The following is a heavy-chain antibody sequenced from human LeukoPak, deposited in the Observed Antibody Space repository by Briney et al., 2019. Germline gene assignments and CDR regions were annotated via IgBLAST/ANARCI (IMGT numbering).Heavy chain of an antibody. V-gene: IGHV4-30-4*08. Sequence: SETLSLTCTVSGGSISSGDYYWSWIRQPPGKGLEWIGYIYYSGSTYYNPSLKSRVTISVDTSKNQFSLKLSSVTAADTAVYYCATLHNEAMIVAVRGGSGFDYWGQGTLVTVSS. D-gene: IGHD3-22*01. J-gene: IGHJ4*02. CDR1: GGSISSGDYY. CDR2: IYYSGST. CDR3: ATLHNEAMIVAVRGGSGFDY.